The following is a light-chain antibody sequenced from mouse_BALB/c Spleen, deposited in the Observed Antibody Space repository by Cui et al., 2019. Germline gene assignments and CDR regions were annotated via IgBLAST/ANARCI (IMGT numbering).Light chain of an antibody. J-gene: IGKJ2*01. CDR1: QGIRAN. Sequence: FTSSRFATLGDRVSLSCRASQGIRANVDWYQQKPGESIKLLIYSTSTLNSGVPDRFTGSGSGSDYSLTISSLESEDFADYYCLQHNAYPYTFGGGTKLEIK. CDR3: LQHNAYPYT. V-gene: IGKV9-123*01. CDR2: STS.